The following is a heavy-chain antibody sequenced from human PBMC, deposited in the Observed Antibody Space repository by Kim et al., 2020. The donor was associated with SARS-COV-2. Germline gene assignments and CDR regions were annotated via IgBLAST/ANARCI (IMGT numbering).Heavy chain of an antibody. CDR3: ARRGCSSGNCWVNY. J-gene: IGHJ4*01. Sequence: SETLSLTCTVSGDSISSIGYYWGWIRQPPGKGLEWIGSIYYSGTTYYTPSLKSRVTISVDTSKNQFSLKLSSVAATDTAMYYCARRGCSSGNCWVNYWG. D-gene: IGHD2-15*01. CDR2: IYYSGTT. CDR1: GDSISSIGYY. V-gene: IGHV4-39*01.